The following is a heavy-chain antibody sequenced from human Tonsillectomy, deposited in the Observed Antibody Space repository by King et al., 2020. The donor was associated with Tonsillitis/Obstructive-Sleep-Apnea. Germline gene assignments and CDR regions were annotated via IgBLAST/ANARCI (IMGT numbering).Heavy chain of an antibody. V-gene: IGHV3-53*01. CDR1: GFTVSNEY. Sequence: VQLVESGVGLIQPGGSLRLSCAASGFTVSNEYMIWVRQAPGKGLEWVSVIYSGCSTYYADSVKGRFTISRDNSKNTVYLQMNSLRAEDRAVYYCATGYCSGGSCPHYYYMDVWGKGTTVTVS. D-gene: IGHD2-15*01. CDR3: ATGYCSGGSCPHYYYMDV. J-gene: IGHJ6*03. CDR2: IYSGCST.